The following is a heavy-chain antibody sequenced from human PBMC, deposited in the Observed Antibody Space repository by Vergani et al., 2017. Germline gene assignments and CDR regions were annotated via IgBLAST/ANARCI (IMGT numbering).Heavy chain of an antibody. CDR3: AREINPPSLEWCSDV. V-gene: IGHV4-61*02. Sequence: VQLQESGPGLVKPSQTLSLTCTVSGGSISSGSYYWSWIRQPAGKGLEWIGRIYTSGSTNYNPALKSRVTMSVDTSKNQFSLKLSSVTAADTAVYYCAREINPPSLEWCSDVWGKGTTVTVSS. CDR2: IYTSGST. CDR1: GGSISSGSYY. D-gene: IGHD3-3*01. J-gene: IGHJ6*04.